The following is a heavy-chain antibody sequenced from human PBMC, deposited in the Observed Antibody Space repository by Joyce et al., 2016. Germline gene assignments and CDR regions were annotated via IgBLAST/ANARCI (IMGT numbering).Heavy chain of an antibody. CDR2: IKSGSSSI. J-gene: IGHJ4*02. CDR3: AVRAGTYSFDC. CDR1: GLTFCDYS. D-gene: IGHD1-1*01. Sequence: VQLVESGGGLVQPGGSLRLSCVASGLTFCDYSMNWVRQAPGKGREWVSYIKSGSSSIYYADSVKGRFTISRDNAKNSLYLQMNSLGAEDTAVYYCAVRAGTYSFDCWGQGTLVTVSS. V-gene: IGHV3-48*04.